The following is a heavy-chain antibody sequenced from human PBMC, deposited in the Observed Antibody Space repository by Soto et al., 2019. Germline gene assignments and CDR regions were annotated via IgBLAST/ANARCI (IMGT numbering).Heavy chain of an antibody. CDR1: GFTFSSYA. Sequence: GGSLRLSCAASGFTFSSYAMSWVRQAPGKGLEWVSAISGSGGSTCYADSVKGRFTISRDNAKNTLYLQMNSLRAEDTAVYYCARDGWIAGPLQGDWGYYYYYMDVWGKGTTVTVSS. D-gene: IGHD2-21*01. CDR2: ISGSGGST. J-gene: IGHJ6*03. V-gene: IGHV3-23*01. CDR3: ARDGWIAGPLQGDWGYYYYYMDV.